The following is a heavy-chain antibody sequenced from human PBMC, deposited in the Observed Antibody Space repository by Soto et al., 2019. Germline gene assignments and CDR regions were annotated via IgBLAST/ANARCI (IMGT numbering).Heavy chain of an antibody. Sequence: EVQLVESGGGLVQPGGSLRLSCEASGFTFRNYDMHWVRQGTGKGQEWVSGISAAGDPDYADSVEGRFTISRENAQNSFFLQMNSLRVGDTAVYYCARTDRDFYGLDVWCQGTTVIVSS. CDR3: ARTDRDFYGLDV. J-gene: IGHJ6*02. CDR2: ISAAGDP. CDR1: GFTFRNYD. V-gene: IGHV3-13*05.